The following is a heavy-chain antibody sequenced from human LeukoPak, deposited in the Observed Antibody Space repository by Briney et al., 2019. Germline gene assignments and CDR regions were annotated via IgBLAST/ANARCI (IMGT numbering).Heavy chain of an antibody. CDR3: AKDRGYCGGGSCPNFYYGLAA. CDR1: GFIFSSYW. CDR2: MYQDGSEK. D-gene: IGHD2-15*01. J-gene: IGHJ6*02. Sequence: GGSLRLSCAASGFIFSSYWVTWVRQAPGKGLEWVANMYQDGSEKYYVDSVKGRFTISRDNSKNTLYLQMNSMRAEDTAVYYCAKDRGYCGGGSCPNFYYGLAAWGQGTTVTVSS. V-gene: IGHV3-7*01.